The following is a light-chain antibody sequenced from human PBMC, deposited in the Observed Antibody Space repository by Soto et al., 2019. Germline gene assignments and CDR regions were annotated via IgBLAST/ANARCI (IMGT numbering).Light chain of an antibody. Sequence: DIVMTQSPLSLPVTPGEPASISCRSSQSLLHSNGYNYLDWYLQKPGQSPQLLIYLGSNRASGVPDRFSGSGSGTDFTLKISRVEAEDVGVYYCMQALQTPGLTFCGGTKVEIK. J-gene: IGKJ4*01. V-gene: IGKV2-28*01. CDR1: QSLLHSNGYNY. CDR3: MQALQTPGLT. CDR2: LGS.